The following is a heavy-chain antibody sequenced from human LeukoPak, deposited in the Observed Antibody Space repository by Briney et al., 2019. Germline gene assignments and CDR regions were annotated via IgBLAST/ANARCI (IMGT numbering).Heavy chain of an antibody. CDR3: ARVGSGYVAYYFDY. D-gene: IGHD5-12*01. CDR1: GFTVDDYG. CDR2: INWNGGST. J-gene: IGHJ4*02. V-gene: IGHV3-20*04. Sequence: PGGSLRLSCAASGFTVDDYGMSWVPHAPGKGLEGVSGINWNGGSTGYADSVKGRFTISRDNAKNSLYLQMNSLRAEDTALYYCARVGSGYVAYYFDYWGQGTLVTVSS.